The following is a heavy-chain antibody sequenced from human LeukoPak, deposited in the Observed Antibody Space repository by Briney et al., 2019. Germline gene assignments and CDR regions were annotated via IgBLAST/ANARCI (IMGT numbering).Heavy chain of an antibody. D-gene: IGHD5-24*01. CDR2: IKSKTDGGTI. CDR3: TTDRGGYIGY. V-gene: IGHV3-15*01. CDR1: GCIFTYAW. J-gene: IGHJ4*02. Sequence: PGGSLRLSCAASGCIFTYAWMSWVRQAPGKGLEWVGRIKSKTDGGTIDYAAPVKGRFTISRDDSKNTLYLQMSSLKTEDTAIYYCTTDRGGYIGYWGQGTLVTVSS.